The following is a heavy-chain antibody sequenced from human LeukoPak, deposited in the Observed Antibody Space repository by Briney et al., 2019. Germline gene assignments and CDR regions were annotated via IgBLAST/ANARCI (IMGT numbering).Heavy chain of an antibody. CDR3: ARDRVGPTTLQGNNFDY. V-gene: IGHV1-2*02. D-gene: IGHD1-26*01. CDR2: INPNSGGT. J-gene: IGHJ4*02. CDR1: GYTFTGYY. Sequence: AASVKVSCKASGYTFTGYYMHWVRQAPGQGLEWMGWINPNSGGTNYAQKFQGRVTITRDTSASTAYMELSSLGSEDTAVYYCARDRVGPTTLQGNNFDYWARESWSPSPQ.